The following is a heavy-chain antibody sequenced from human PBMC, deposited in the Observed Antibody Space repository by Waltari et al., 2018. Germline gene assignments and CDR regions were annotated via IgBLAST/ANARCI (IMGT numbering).Heavy chain of an antibody. V-gene: IGHV3-48*01. CDR2: ISSSSQTI. Sequence: EVQLVESGGGLVQPGGSLSLSCAAPGFSFSDSSMNRVRQAPGKGLEWISYISSSSQTIYYADSVKGRFTVSRDNARNSLLLQMRSLRVDDTAVYFCARDSEPGGYTFSPPPDSWGQGTMVAVSS. CDR1: GFSFSDSS. CDR3: ARDSEPGGYTFSPPPDS. D-gene: IGHD5-18*01. J-gene: IGHJ5*02.